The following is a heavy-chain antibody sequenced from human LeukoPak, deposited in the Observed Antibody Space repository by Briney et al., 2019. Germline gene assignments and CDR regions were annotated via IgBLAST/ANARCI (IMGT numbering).Heavy chain of an antibody. CDR2: INPNSGGT. CDR1: GYTFTGYY. Sequence: GASVKVSCKXSGYTFTGYYMHWVRQAPGQGLEWMGRINPNSGGTNYSQKFQGRVTMTRDTSISTAYMELSRLRSDDTAVYYCARTMTTVTTGGAFDIWGQGTMVTVSS. CDR3: ARTMTTVTTGGAFDI. J-gene: IGHJ3*02. D-gene: IGHD4-17*01. V-gene: IGHV1-2*06.